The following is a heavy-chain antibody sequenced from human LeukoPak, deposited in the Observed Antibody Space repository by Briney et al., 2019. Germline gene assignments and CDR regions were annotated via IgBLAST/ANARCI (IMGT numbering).Heavy chain of an antibody. J-gene: IGHJ4*02. CDR1: GGSISSSSYY. V-gene: IGHV4-39*01. CDR3: ARTIRFLEPEFGY. D-gene: IGHD3-3*01. CDR2: IDYSGST. Sequence: SETLSLTCTVSGGSISSSSYYLGWIRQPPRKGLEWIGSIDYSGSTYYHPSLKSRVTISVDTSKNQFSLKLSSVTAADTAVFYCARTIRFLEPEFGYWGQGTLVTVSS.